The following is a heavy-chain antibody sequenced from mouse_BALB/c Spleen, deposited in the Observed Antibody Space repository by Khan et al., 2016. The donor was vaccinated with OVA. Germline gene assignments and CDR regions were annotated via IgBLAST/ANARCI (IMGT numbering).Heavy chain of an antibody. V-gene: IGHV3-2*02. J-gene: IGHJ2*01. CDR2: ISYSGYT. Sequence: EVQLQESGPGLMKPPQSLSLTCTVTGYSITSDYAWNWIRQFPGNKLEWMGYISYSGYTSYNPSLKSRISVTRDTSKNQFFLQLNSVTTEDTATXFCARSVYSSGSTFYYFDFWGQGTTLTVSS. CDR3: ARSVYSSGSTFYYFDF. CDR1: GYSITSDYA. D-gene: IGHD1-1*01.